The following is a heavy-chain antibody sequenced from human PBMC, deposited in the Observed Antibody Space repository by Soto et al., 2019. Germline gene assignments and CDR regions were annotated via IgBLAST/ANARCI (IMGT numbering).Heavy chain of an antibody. V-gene: IGHV3-30*18. D-gene: IGHD1-1*01. Sequence: QMQLMESGGGAVQSGRSLTLSCVASGFPFSNYGMHWVRQAPGKGLEWVALISYDESNKHYADPVRGRFTISRDKSKNILYLQMNSLRAEYTAVYYCAKDLEHDTVTGYSYGLDVWGQGTTVTVSS. CDR3: AKDLEHDTVTGYSYGLDV. J-gene: IGHJ6*02. CDR2: ISYDESNK. CDR1: GFPFSNYG.